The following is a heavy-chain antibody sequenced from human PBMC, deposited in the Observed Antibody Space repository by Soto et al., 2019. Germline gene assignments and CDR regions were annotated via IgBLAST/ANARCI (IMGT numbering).Heavy chain of an antibody. Sequence: QVQLVQSGAEVKKPGSSVKVSCKASGGTFSSYAISWVRQAPGQGLEWMGGIIPIFGTANYAQKFQGRVTITADESTSTAYMELSSLISEDTAVYYCARDSFDFDRGGAYYGMDVWGQGTTVTVSS. CDR3: ARDSFDFDRGGAYYGMDV. CDR1: GGTFSSYA. D-gene: IGHD3-9*01. J-gene: IGHJ6*02. CDR2: IIPIFGTA. V-gene: IGHV1-69*12.